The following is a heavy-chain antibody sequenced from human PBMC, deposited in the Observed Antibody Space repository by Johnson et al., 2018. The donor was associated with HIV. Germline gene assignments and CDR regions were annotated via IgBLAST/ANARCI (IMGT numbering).Heavy chain of an antibody. V-gene: IGHV3-11*04. J-gene: IGHJ3*02. Sequence: QVQLVESGGGLVQPGGSLRLSCAASGFTFSDYYMNWIRQAPGKGLQWVSYISSSGTTIYYGDSVKGRFTISRDNAKNSLYLQMSSLRAEDTAVYYCARDLYYDNRGIAFDIWGQGTMVTVSS. D-gene: IGHD3-9*01. CDR1: GFTFSDYY. CDR3: ARDLYYDNRGIAFDI. CDR2: ISSSGTTI.